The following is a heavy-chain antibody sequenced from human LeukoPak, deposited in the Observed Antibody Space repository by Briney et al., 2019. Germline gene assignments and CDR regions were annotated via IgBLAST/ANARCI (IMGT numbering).Heavy chain of an antibody. V-gene: IGHV3-23*01. Sequence: GGSLRLSCAASGFTFSSYAMSWVRQALGKGLEWVSAISGSGGSTYYADSVKGRFTISRDNSKNTLYLQMNSLRAEDTAVYYCANRGVGNNSPNHTNYFDYWGQGTLVTVSS. D-gene: IGHD4-23*01. J-gene: IGHJ4*02. CDR3: ANRGVGNNSPNHTNYFDY. CDR2: ISGSGGST. CDR1: GFTFSSYA.